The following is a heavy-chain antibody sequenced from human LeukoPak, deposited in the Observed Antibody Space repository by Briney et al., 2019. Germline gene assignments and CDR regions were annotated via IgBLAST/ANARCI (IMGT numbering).Heavy chain of an antibody. CDR1: GASVSSGSYY. J-gene: IGHJ6*02. Sequence: SETLSLTCTVSGASVSSGSYYWSWIRQPPGKVLEWIGYLYYSGSTNYDPSLKSRVTISVDTSKNQFSLKLSSVTAADTAVYYCARDLITEGYYYYGTDVWGQGTTVTVSS. CDR2: LYYSGST. CDR3: ARDLITEGYYYYGTDV. V-gene: IGHV4-61*01. D-gene: IGHD1-14*01.